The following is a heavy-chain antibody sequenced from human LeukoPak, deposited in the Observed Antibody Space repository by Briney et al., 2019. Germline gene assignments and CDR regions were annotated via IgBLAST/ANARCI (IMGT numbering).Heavy chain of an antibody. J-gene: IGHJ4*02. V-gene: IGHV4-34*01. CDR1: GGSFSGYY. CDR2: INHSGST. CDR3: ARDLRDYYDSSGYHSGYGY. Sequence: SETLSLTCAVYGGSFSGYYWSWIRQPPGKGLEWIGEINHSGSTNYNPSPKSRVTISVDTSKNQFSLKLSSVTAADTAVYYCARDLRDYYDSSGYHSGYGYWGQGTLVTVSS. D-gene: IGHD3-22*01.